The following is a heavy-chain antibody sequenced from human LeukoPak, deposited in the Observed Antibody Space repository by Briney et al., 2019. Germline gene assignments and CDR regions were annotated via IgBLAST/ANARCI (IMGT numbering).Heavy chain of an antibody. J-gene: IGHJ3*02. CDR3: ARDELLWFGELSSFDI. V-gene: IGHV1-18*01. CDR2: ISAYNGNT. CDR1: GYTFTSYG. D-gene: IGHD3-10*01. Sequence: ASVKVSCKASGYTFTSYGISWVRQAPGQGLEWMGWISAYNGNTNYAQKLQGRVTMTTDTSTSTAYMELRSLRSDDTAVYYCARDELLWFGELSSFDIWGQGTMVTVSS.